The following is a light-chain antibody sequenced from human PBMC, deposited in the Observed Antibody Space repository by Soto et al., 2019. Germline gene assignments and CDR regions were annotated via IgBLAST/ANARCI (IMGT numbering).Light chain of an antibody. CDR2: LGS. CDR1: ASLLHSNGYNY. CDR3: MQALQTPWT. J-gene: IGKJ1*01. Sequence: DIVMTQSPLSLPVTPGEPASISCRSSASLLHSNGYNYLDWYLQKPGQSPQLLIFLGSNRASGVPDRFSGSGSGTDFTLKISRVEAEDVGVYYCMQALQTPWTFGQGTKVDIK. V-gene: IGKV2-28*01.